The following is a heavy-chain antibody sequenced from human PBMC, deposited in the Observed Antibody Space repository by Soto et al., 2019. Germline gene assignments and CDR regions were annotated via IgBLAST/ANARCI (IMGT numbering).Heavy chain of an antibody. V-gene: IGHV4-39*01. CDR3: ARLKLWFGGIDY. CDR1: GGSISSSGYY. CDR2: SGST. J-gene: IGHJ4*02. Sequence: QLQLQESGPGLVKPSETLSLTCTVSGGSISSSGYYWGWIRQPPGKGLEWIGSGSTYYNPSLKSRVTRSVDTSKYQCFLDLSSVTAADTAVYYWARLKLWFGGIDYRGQGTLVTVSS. D-gene: IGHD3-10*01.